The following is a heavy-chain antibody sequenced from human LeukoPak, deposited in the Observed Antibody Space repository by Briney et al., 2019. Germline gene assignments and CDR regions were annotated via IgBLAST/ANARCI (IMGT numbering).Heavy chain of an antibody. CDR3: ARIADTYTIFGVVIIPPDY. CDR1: GFTFSSYW. V-gene: IGHV3-7*01. D-gene: IGHD3-3*01. J-gene: IGHJ4*02. CDR2: IKQDGSEK. Sequence: GGSLRLSCAASGFTFSSYWMSWVRQAPGKGLEWVANIKQDGSEKYYVDSVKGRFTISRDNAKNSLYLQMNSLRAEDTAVYYCARIADTYTIFGVVIIPPDYWGQGTLVTVSS.